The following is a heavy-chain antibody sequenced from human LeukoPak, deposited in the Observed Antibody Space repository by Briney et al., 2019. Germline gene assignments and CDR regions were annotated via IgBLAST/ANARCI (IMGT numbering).Heavy chain of an antibody. CDR3: AILGEQWPRPYYYYGMDV. CDR1: GYTFTSYD. V-gene: IGHV1-8*01. CDR2: MNPNRGNT. D-gene: IGHD6-19*01. Sequence: ASGKVSCKASGYTFTSYDMNWVRQATGQGVEWMGWMNPNRGNTGYAQKFQGRVTMTRNTSISTAYMELSSLRSEDTAVYYCAILGEQWPRPYYYYGMDVWGQGTTVTVSS. J-gene: IGHJ6*02.